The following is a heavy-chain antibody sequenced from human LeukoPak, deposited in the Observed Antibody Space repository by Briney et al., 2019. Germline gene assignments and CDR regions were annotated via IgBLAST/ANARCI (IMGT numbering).Heavy chain of an antibody. CDR2: IGGSGGNT. CDR1: GFTFRSYA. D-gene: IGHD4-11*01. V-gene: IGHV3-23*01. Sequence: PPGGSLRLSCAASGFTFRSYAMSWVRQAPGEGLEWVSSIGGSGGNTYYADSVKGRFTISRDNSKNTLYLQMNSLRAEDTAVYYCARGLVTVTHFDYWGQGTLVTVSS. J-gene: IGHJ4*02. CDR3: ARGLVTVTHFDY.